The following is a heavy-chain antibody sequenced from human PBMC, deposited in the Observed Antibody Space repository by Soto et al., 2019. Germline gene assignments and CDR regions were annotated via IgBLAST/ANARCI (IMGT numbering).Heavy chain of an antibody. Sequence: SGPTLVNPTQTLTLTCTFSGFSLSTSGVGVGWIRQPPGKALEWLALIYWNDDKRYSPSLKSRLTITKDTSKNQVVVTMTNMDPVDTATYYCAHSFKAWRSNYGLVDYWGQGTLVTVSS. D-gene: IGHD4-4*01. J-gene: IGHJ4*02. V-gene: IGHV2-5*01. CDR3: AHSFKAWRSNYGLVDY. CDR1: GFSLSTSGVG. CDR2: IYWNDDK.